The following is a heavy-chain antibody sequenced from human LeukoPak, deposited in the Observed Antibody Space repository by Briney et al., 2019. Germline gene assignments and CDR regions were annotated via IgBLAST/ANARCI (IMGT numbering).Heavy chain of an antibody. CDR3: ARHSSMTTVVFDY. CDR2: ISTSGST. CDR1: GGSISNYY. Sequence: SETLSLTCTVSGGSISNYYWSWIRQPPGKGKEWIGYISTSGSTNSNPSLKSRVTMSVDTSQNQFSLNLSSVAAADTAVYYCARHSSMTTVVFDYWGQGTLVTVSS. V-gene: IGHV4-4*09. J-gene: IGHJ4*02. D-gene: IGHD4-23*01.